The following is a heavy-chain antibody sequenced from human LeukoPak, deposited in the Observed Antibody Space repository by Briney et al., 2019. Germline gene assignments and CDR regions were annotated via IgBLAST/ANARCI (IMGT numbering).Heavy chain of an antibody. CDR1: GFTFSSYA. CDR2: ISYDGSNK. J-gene: IGHJ6*04. Sequence: PGGSLRLSCAASGFTFSSYAMHWVRQAPGKELEWVAVISYDGSNKYYADSVKGRFTISRDNSKNTLYLQMNSLRAEDTAVYYCARDYYGMDVWGKGTTVTVSS. CDR3: ARDYYGMDV. V-gene: IGHV3-30*04.